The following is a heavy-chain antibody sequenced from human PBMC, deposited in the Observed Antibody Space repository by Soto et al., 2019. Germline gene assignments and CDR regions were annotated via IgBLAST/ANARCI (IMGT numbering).Heavy chain of an antibody. J-gene: IGHJ4*02. CDR2: ISSNGGST. CDR1: GFTFSSYA. V-gene: IGHV3-64D*06. D-gene: IGHD3-3*01. Sequence: GSLRLSCSASGFTFSSYAMHWVREAPVKGLEYVSAISSNGGSTYYADSVKGRFTISRDNSKNTLYLQMSSLRAEDTAVYYCVKDKITIFGVLIRPYYFDYWGQGTLVTVSS. CDR3: VKDKITIFGVLIRPYYFDY.